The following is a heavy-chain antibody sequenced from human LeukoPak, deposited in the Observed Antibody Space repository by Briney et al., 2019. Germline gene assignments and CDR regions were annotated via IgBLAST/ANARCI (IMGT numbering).Heavy chain of an antibody. CDR1: GFTFSSYG. D-gene: IGHD5-18*01. Sequence: GRSLRLSCAASGFTFSSYGMHWVRQAPGKGRETVAVIWYDGSNKYYADSVKGRFTISRDNSKNTLYLQMNSLRAEDTAAYYCARVEGYSYGPVRYWGQGTLVTVSS. V-gene: IGHV3-33*01. CDR3: ARVEGYSYGPVRY. CDR2: IWYDGSNK. J-gene: IGHJ4*02.